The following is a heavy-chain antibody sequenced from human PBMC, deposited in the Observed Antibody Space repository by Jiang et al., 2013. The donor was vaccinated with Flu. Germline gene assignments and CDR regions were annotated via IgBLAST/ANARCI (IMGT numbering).Heavy chain of an antibody. CDR2: IDPSDSYT. Sequence: GAEVKKPGESLRISCKCSGFSFPNSWITWVRQMPGKGLEWMGRIDPSDSYTDYSPSFQGHVTMSVDQSSTTAYLQWDSQQASDTAIYYCARRGDVNSFDVWGQGTMVTVS. J-gene: IGHJ3*01. D-gene: IGHD3-16*01. CDR1: GFSFPNSW. CDR3: ARRGDVNSFDV. V-gene: IGHV5-10-1*01.